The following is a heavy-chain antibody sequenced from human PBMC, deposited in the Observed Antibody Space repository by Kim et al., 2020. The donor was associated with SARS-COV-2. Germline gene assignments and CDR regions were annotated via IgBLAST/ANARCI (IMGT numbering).Heavy chain of an antibody. CDR1: GFTFSHFG. CDR2: VSHEGSRA. V-gene: IGHV3-30*18. Sequence: GGSLRLSCAASGFTFSHFGLSWVRQAPGKGLEWVAYVSHEGSRAFYADSVKGRLTISRDDSENTLFLQLHSLRPEDTAVYYCAKLMHDFDRSGFGVDVWGRGTTVTVSS. J-gene: IGHJ6*02. CDR3: AKLMHDFDRSGFGVDV. D-gene: IGHD3-22*01.